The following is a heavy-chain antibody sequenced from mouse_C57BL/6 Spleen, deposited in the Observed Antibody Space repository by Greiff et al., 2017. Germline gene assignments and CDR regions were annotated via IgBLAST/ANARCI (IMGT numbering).Heavy chain of an antibody. CDR2: IDPSDSYP. Sequence: QVQLQQPGAELVMPGASVKLSCKASGYTFTSYWMHWVKQRPGQGLEWIGEIDPSDSYPNYNQKFKGKSTLTVDKSSSTAYMQLSSLTSEDAAVYYCARGGFAYWGQGTLVTVSA. CDR1: GYTFTSYW. V-gene: IGHV1-69*01. J-gene: IGHJ3*01. CDR3: ARGGFAY.